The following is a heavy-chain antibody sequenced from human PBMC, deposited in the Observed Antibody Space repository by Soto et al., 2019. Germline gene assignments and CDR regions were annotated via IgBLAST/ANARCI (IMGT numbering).Heavy chain of an antibody. CDR3: GTDRWGGAFDM. Sequence: QPGGSLRLSCAAIGFSLRSDWMAWVRQIPGKGLEFVANIKEDGSVKNYVDSVKGRFSISRDNDKNSLYLQMNSLRAEDTAVYYCGTDRWGGAFDMWGQGTTVTVSS. CDR2: IKEDGSVK. V-gene: IGHV3-7*01. D-gene: IGHD3-10*01. CDR1: GFSLRSDW. J-gene: IGHJ3*02.